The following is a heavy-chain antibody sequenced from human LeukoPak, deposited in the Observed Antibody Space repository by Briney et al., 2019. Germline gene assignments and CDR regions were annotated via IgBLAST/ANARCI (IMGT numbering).Heavy chain of an antibody. D-gene: IGHD3-22*01. Sequence: SVKVSCKASGGTFSSYAISWVRQAPGQGLEWMGRIIPILGIANYAQKFQGRVTITADKSTSTAYMELSSLRSEDTAVYYCARDPPLDSSGYHPYYYYYYGMDVWGQGTTVTVSS. CDR2: IIPILGIA. CDR3: ARDPPLDSSGYHPYYYYYYGMDV. CDR1: GGTFSSYA. J-gene: IGHJ6*02. V-gene: IGHV1-69*04.